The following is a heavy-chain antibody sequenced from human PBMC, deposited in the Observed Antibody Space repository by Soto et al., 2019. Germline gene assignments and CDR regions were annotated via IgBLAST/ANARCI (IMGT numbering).Heavy chain of an antibody. J-gene: IGHJ3*02. CDR1: GYTFTSYG. CDR3: ASPRYCSGGSCYSNAFDI. Sequence: ASVKVSCKASGYTFTSYGISWVRQAPGQGLEWMGWISAYNGNTNYAQKLQGRVTMTTDTSTSTAYMELRSLRSDDTAVYYCASPRYCSGGSCYSNAFDIWGQGTMVTVS. V-gene: IGHV1-18*04. D-gene: IGHD2-15*01. CDR2: ISAYNGNT.